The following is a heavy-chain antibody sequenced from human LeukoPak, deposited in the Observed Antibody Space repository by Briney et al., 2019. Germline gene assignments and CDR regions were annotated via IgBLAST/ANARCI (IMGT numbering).Heavy chain of an antibody. CDR1: GFTFGSYW. J-gene: IGHJ6*02. D-gene: IGHD6-19*01. CDR2: IKQDGSEK. Sequence: GGSLRLSCAASGFTFGSYWMSWVRQAPGKGLEWVANIKQDGSEKYYVDSVKGRFTISRDNAKNSLYLQMNSLRAEDTAVYYCARDSGQQWLVYYYYYGMDVWGQGTTVTVSS. CDR3: ARDSGQQWLVYYYYYGMDV. V-gene: IGHV3-7*01.